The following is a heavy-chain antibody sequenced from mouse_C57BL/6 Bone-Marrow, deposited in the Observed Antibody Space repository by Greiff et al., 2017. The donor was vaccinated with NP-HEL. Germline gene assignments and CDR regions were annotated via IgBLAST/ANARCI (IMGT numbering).Heavy chain of an antibody. Sequence: DVHLVESGGDLVKPGGSLKLSCAASGFTFSSYGMSWVRQTPDKRLEWVATISSGGSYTYYPDSVKGRFTISRDNAKNTLYLQMSSLKSEDTAMYDCARVYYDYDDWYFDVWGTGTTVTVSS. J-gene: IGHJ1*03. CDR1: GFTFSSYG. V-gene: IGHV5-6*01. CDR2: ISSGGSYT. D-gene: IGHD2-4*01. CDR3: ARVYYDYDDWYFDV.